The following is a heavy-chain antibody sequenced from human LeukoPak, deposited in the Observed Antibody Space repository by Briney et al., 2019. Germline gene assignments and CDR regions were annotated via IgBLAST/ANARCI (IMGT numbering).Heavy chain of an antibody. CDR1: GFTFSSYW. Sequence: GGSLRLSCAASGFTFSSYWMHWVRQAPGKGLVWVSRINSDGSSTSYADSVKGRFTISRDNAKNTLYLQMNSLRAEDTAVYYCARSLGCSSSSCYMDYWGQGTLVTVSS. J-gene: IGHJ4*02. CDR2: INSDGSST. V-gene: IGHV3-74*01. D-gene: IGHD2-2*02. CDR3: ARSLGCSSSSCYMDY.